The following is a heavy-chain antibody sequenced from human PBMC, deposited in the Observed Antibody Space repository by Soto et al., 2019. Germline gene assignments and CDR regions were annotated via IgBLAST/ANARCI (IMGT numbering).Heavy chain of an antibody. CDR2: IYYSGYT. V-gene: IGHV4-31*03. CDR3: ARDKVDIGVSGTHYYYGMDV. Sequence: PSETLSLTCTVSGDSISSGGYYWSWIRQLPGKGLEWIGYIYYSGYTYYNPSLESRVTLSVDTSTKQFSLKVSSVTAADTAVYYCARDKVDIGVSGTHYYYGMDVWGQGTTVTVSS. J-gene: IGHJ6*02. D-gene: IGHD6-19*01. CDR1: GDSISSGGYY.